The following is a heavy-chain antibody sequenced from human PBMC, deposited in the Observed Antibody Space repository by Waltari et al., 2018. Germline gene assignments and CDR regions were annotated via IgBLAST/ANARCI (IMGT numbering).Heavy chain of an antibody. V-gene: IGHV1-2*06. CDR1: GYIFTGYY. D-gene: IGHD3-10*01. CDR3: ARGGYYYGSGINYFDY. Sequence: QVQLVQSGAEVQKPGASVTVSCQASGYIFTGYYLHWVRQAPGQGLEWMGRINPNSGGTNYAQKFQGRVTMTRDTSISTAYMELSRLRSDDTAVYYCARGGYYYGSGINYFDYWGQGTLVTVSS. J-gene: IGHJ4*02. CDR2: INPNSGGT.